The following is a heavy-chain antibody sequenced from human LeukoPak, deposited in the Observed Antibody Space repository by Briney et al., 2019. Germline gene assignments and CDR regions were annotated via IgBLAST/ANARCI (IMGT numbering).Heavy chain of an antibody. D-gene: IGHD3-22*01. Sequence: SETLSLTCTVSGGSISSSSYYWGWIRQPPGKGLEWIGSIYYSGSTYYNPSLKSRVTISVDTSKNQFSLKLSSVTAADTAVYYCARVRPVIVVSPLDNWFDPWGQGTLVTVSS. J-gene: IGHJ5*02. CDR1: GGSISSSSYY. CDR2: IYYSGST. CDR3: ARVRPVIVVSPLDNWFDP. V-gene: IGHV4-39*07.